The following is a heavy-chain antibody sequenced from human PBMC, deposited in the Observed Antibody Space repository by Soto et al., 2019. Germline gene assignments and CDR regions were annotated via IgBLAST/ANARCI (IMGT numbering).Heavy chain of an antibody. CDR1: GFIFDDFA. Sequence: EGQLVESGGDFVQPGRSLRLSCAGSGFIFDDFALHWVRQAPGKGLEWVSGISWNSDSIGYADAVKGRFTISRDNAKNSLYSQMNSLRVEDTALYYCTKVGGLYDFWSGPLHFDLWGQGTLVTVSS. V-gene: IGHV3-9*01. J-gene: IGHJ4*02. D-gene: IGHD3-3*01. CDR3: TKVGGLYDFWSGPLHFDL. CDR2: ISWNSDSI.